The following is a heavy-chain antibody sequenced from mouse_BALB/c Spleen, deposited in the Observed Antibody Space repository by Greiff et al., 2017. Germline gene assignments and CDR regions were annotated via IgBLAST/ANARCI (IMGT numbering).Heavy chain of an antibody. V-gene: IGHV1-67*01. D-gene: IGHD2-4*01. J-gene: IGHJ2*01. CDR2: ISTYYGNT. Sequence: VQLQQSGPELVRPGVSVKISCKGSGYTFTDYAMHWVKQSHAKSLEWIGVISTYYGNTNYNQKFKGKATMTVDKSSSTAYMELARLTSEDSAIYYCASLYYDYGGGAYFDYWGQGTTLTVSS. CDR1: GYTFTDYA. CDR3: ASLYYDYGGGAYFDY.